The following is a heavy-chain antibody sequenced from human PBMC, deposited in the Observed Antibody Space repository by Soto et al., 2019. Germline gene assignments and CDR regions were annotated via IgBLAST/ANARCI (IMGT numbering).Heavy chain of an antibody. V-gene: IGHV3-23*01. D-gene: IGHD3-22*01. Sequence: EVQLLESGGGLVQPGGSLRLSCAASGFTFSSYAMSWVRQAPGKGLEWVSAISGSGGSTYYADSVKGRFTISRDNSKNTLYLKMNSLRVEDTAVYYCAKEVRSMIVVVITSFDYWGQGTLVTVSS. CDR2: ISGSGGST. J-gene: IGHJ4*02. CDR3: AKEVRSMIVVVITSFDY. CDR1: GFTFSSYA.